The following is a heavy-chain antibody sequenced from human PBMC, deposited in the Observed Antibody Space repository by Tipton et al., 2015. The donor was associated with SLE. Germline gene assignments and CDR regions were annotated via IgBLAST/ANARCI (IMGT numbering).Heavy chain of an antibody. D-gene: IGHD4-17*01. V-gene: IGHV4-31*03. J-gene: IGHJ6*02. Sequence: TLSLTCSVSGNSISSGDYYWNWIRQHPGKGLEWVGSISYSGSTHYNPSLKSRVTISVDTSKNQFSLKLSSVAAADTAVYYCARAYKATVFGNYYYGMDVWGQGTMVTVSS. CDR2: ISYSGST. CDR3: ARAYKATVFGNYYYGMDV. CDR1: GNSISSGDYY.